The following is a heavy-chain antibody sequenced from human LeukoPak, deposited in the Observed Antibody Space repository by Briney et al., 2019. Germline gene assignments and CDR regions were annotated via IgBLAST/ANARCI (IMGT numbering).Heavy chain of an antibody. J-gene: IGHJ4*02. D-gene: IGHD3-10*01. V-gene: IGHV4-31*03. CDR1: GASISSGGYY. CDR2: IKYSGST. CDR3: ARVGSYFGSGSSDY. Sequence: SETLSLTCTVSGASISSGGYYWSWIRQHPGKGLEWIGYIKYSGSTYYNPSLKSRVTISVDTSKNQFSLKLSSVTAADTAVFYWARVGSYFGSGSSDYGGQGTRVTVSS.